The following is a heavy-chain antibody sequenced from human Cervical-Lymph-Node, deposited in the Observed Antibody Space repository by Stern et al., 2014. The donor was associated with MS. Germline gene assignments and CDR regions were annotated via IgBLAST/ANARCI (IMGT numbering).Heavy chain of an antibody. V-gene: IGHV1-46*01. J-gene: IGHJ6*02. CDR2: VNLTDGRT. Sequence: QVQLVESGAEVMKPGASVTVSCTVSGYTFTDYYMHWGRHPPGQGIAWMGIVNLTDGRTNYAQTFQNRVTATRETSTDTVYVELNSLRFEDTAVYYCVRVGDGDDDYYYAMDVWGQGTTVTVSS. D-gene: IGHD4-17*01. CDR1: GYTFTDYY. CDR3: VRVGDGDDDYYYAMDV.